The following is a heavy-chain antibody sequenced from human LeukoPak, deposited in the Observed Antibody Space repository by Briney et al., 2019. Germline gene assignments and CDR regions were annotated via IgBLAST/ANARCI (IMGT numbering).Heavy chain of an antibody. CDR2: IRYDGSNK. CDR1: GFTFSSYG. V-gene: IGHV3-30*02. J-gene: IGHJ4*02. D-gene: IGHD2-15*01. CDR3: ATNIVVVVATNGKADY. Sequence: PGGSLRLSCAASGFTFSSYGMHWVRQAPGKGLEWVAFIRYDGSNKYYADSVKGRFTISRDNSKNTPYLQMNSLRAEDTAVYYCATNIVVVVATNGKADYWAREPWSPSPQ.